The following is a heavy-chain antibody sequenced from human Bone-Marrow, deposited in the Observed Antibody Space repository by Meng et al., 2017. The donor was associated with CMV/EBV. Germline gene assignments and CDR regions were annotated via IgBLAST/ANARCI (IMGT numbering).Heavy chain of an antibody. J-gene: IGHJ6*02. Sequence: ASVKVSCKASGYTFTSYYMHWVRQAPGQGLEWMGIINPSGGSTSYAQKFQDRVTLTRDTSTSTDYMELSSLRSEDTAMFYCARSLPGPKVEVVPAAKSTYYYYYGMDVWGQGTTVTVSS. CDR1: GYTFTSYY. CDR3: ARSLPGPKVEVVPAAKSTYYYYYGMDV. V-gene: IGHV1-46*01. D-gene: IGHD2-2*01. CDR2: INPSGGST.